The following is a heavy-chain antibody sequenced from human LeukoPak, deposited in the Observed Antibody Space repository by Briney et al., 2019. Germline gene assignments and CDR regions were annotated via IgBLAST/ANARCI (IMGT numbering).Heavy chain of an antibody. V-gene: IGHV1-8*01. CDR3: ARGLGGYGNWFDP. CDR1: VYTFTSYD. Sequence: ASVTVSFKASVYTFTSYDINWVRQATGQGLEWMGWMNPNSGNTGYAQKFQGRVTMTRNTSISTAYMELSSLRSDDTAVYYCARGLGGYGNWFDPWGQGTLVTVSS. CDR2: MNPNSGNT. D-gene: IGHD5-18*01. J-gene: IGHJ5*02.